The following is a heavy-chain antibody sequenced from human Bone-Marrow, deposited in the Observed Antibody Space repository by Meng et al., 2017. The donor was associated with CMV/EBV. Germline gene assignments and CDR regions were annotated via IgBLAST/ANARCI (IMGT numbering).Heavy chain of an antibody. D-gene: IGHD3-10*01. Sequence: SGASVSSGSHYWSWIRQPPGKGLEWIGYIYYSGSTNYNPSLKSRVTISVDMSKNHFSLKLSSVTAADTAVYYCAGTITMVRGVHFDYWGQGTLVTVSS. CDR3: AGTITMVRGVHFDY. J-gene: IGHJ4*02. CDR2: IYYSGST. CDR1: GASVSSGSHY. V-gene: IGHV4-61*03.